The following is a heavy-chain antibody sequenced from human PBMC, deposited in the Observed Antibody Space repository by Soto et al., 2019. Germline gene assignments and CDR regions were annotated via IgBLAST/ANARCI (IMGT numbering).Heavy chain of an antibody. Sequence: GGSLRLSCAASGFTFSSYAMSWVRQAPGKGLEWVSAISGSGGSTYYADSVKGRFTISRDNSKNTLYLQMNSLRAEDTAVYYCAKDGSNFDWLILSGDYYFDYWGQGTLVTVSS. CDR1: GFTFSSYA. V-gene: IGHV3-23*01. CDR2: ISGSGGST. D-gene: IGHD3-9*01. J-gene: IGHJ4*02. CDR3: AKDGSNFDWLILSGDYYFDY.